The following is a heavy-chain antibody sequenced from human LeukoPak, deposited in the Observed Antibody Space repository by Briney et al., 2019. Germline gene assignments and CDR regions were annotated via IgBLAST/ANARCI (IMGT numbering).Heavy chain of an antibody. CDR2: INTNTGNP. D-gene: IGHD2-2*01. CDR1: GYTFTSYA. J-gene: IGHJ4*02. Sequence: ASVKVSCKASGYTFTSYAMNWVRQAPGQGLEWMGWINTNTGNPTYAQGFTGRFVFSLDTSVSTAYLQISSLKAEDTAVYYCAKGYCSSTSCRWTDYWGQGTLVTVSS. V-gene: IGHV7-4-1*02. CDR3: AKGYCSSTSCRWTDY.